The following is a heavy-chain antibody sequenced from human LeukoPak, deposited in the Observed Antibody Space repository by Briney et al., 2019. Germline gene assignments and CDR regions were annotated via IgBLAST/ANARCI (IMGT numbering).Heavy chain of an antibody. Sequence: GGSLRLSCTASGFTFSNSWMTWVRRVPGRGLEWVANIKEDGTDKQYVDSVRGRFTISRDNGKNLVFLQMDGLRAEDTGVYHCAREAEEAFDIWGQGTMVTVSS. CDR2: IKEDGTDK. J-gene: IGHJ3*02. D-gene: IGHD1-14*01. CDR1: GFTFSNSW. V-gene: IGHV3-7*01. CDR3: AREAEEAFDI.